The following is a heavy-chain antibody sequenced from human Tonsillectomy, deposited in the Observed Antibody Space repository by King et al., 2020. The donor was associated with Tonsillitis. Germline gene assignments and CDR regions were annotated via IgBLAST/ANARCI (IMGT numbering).Heavy chain of an antibody. CDR2: IYYSGST. V-gene: IGHV4-39*07. D-gene: IGHD3-22*01. Sequence: QLQESGPGLVKPSETLSLTCTVSGGSISSSSYYWGWIRQPPGKGLEWIGSIYYSGSTYYNPSLKSRVTISVDTSKNQFSLKLSPVTAADTAVYYCARPRITYYYDSSGYFEAFDIWGQGTMVTVSS. J-gene: IGHJ3*02. CDR3: ARPRITYYYDSSGYFEAFDI. CDR1: GGSISSSSYY.